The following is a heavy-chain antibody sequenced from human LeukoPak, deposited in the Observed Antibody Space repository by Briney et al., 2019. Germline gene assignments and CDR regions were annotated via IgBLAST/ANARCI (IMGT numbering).Heavy chain of an antibody. J-gene: IGHJ4*02. CDR2: ISYDGSNK. V-gene: IGHV3-30*04. CDR1: GFTFSSYA. CDR3: AKSPLYQPRLGGYFDY. Sequence: GSLRLSCAASGFTFSSYAMHWVRQAPGKGLAWVAVISYDGSNKYYADSVKGRITISRDHSKNTLYLQMNSLRAEDTAVYYCAKSPLYQPRLGGYFDYWGQGTLVTVSS. D-gene: IGHD2-2*01.